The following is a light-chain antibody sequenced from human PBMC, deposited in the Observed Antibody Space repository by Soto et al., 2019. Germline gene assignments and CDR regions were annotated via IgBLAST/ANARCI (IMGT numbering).Light chain of an antibody. Sequence: EIVLTQCPAPLSLSPGEMATRPFGASQSVRDRYLAWYQQKPGQAPSLLIYDTSTRATGVPDRFSGSGSGTDFALTISRVEPEDFAIYFCQQYGSSPGTFGQGTKVDIK. CDR1: QSVRDRY. J-gene: IGKJ1*01. CDR2: DTS. V-gene: IGKV3D-20*01. CDR3: QQYGSSPGT.